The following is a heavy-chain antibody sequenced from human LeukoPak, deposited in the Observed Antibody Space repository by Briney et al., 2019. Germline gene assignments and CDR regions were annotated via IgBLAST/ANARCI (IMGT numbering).Heavy chain of an antibody. Sequence: SVKASCKASGGTFSSYAISWVRQAPGQGLEWMGGIIPIFGTANYAQKFQGRVTITTDESTSTAYMELSSLRSEDTDVYYCARDLMVNAGGDWFDPWGQGTLVTVSS. CDR2: IIPIFGTA. J-gene: IGHJ5*02. V-gene: IGHV1-69*05. D-gene: IGHD2-8*01. CDR3: ARDLMVNAGGDWFDP. CDR1: GGTFSSYA.